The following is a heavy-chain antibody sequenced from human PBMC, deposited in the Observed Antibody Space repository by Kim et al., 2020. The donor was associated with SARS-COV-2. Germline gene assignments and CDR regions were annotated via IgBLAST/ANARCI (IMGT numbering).Heavy chain of an antibody. Sequence: GGSLRLSCAASGFTFSSYAMSWVRQAPGKGLEWVSAICGGGDKTYSADAVRGWFTICRDNSKTTLYLQMNMRRAETTAVYYSTKARSLRYFD. CDR3: TKARSLRYFD. D-gene: IGHD3-9*01. J-gene: IGHJ4*01. V-gene: IGHV3-23*01. CDR1: GFTFSSYA. CDR2: ICGGGDKT.